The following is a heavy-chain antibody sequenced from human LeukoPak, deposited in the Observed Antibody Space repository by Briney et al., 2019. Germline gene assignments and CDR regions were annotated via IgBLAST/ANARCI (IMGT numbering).Heavy chain of an antibody. CDR2: ISSSGTTI. V-gene: IGHV3-48*03. J-gene: IGHJ4*02. CDR3: AREGRALVF. Sequence: GGSLRLSCTASGFTFSSYEMNWVRQAPGKGPEWVSYISSSGTTIYYADSVKGRFTISRDNAKSSLYLQMNSLRADDTAVYYCAREGRALVFGGQGTLVTVSS. D-gene: IGHD6-6*01. CDR1: GFTFSSYE.